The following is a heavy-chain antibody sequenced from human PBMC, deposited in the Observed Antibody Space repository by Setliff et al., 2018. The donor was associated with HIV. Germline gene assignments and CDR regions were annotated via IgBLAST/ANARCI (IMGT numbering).Heavy chain of an antibody. CDR1: GASISSYS. V-gene: IGHV4-59*01. CDR2: IHSYGST. J-gene: IGHJ4*02. Sequence: SETLSLTCTVSGASISSYSWSWIRKSPGKRLEWIGYIHSYGSTDYNPSLESRVTISVDTSKNQLSLKLRSVAAADTAVYYGARGGYRDGYDYWGQGTLVTVSS. CDR3: ARGGYRDGYDY. D-gene: IGHD5-18*01.